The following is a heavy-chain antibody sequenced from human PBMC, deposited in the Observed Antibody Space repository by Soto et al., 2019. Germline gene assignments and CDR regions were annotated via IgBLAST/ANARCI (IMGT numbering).Heavy chain of an antibody. CDR2: VGTAGDP. D-gene: IGHD1-1*01. J-gene: IGHJ3*01. CDR1: GFTFSSYD. V-gene: IGHV3-13*05. Sequence: GGSLRLSCAPSGFTFSSYDMHWAPQATGKGLEWVSAVGTAGDPYYPGSVKGRFTISRENAKNSLYLQMNSLRAGDTAVYYGARASRRNADAFDLWGQGTMVTV. CDR3: ARASRRNADAFDL.